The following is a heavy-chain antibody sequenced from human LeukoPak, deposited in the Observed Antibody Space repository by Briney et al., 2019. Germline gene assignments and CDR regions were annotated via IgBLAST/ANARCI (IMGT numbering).Heavy chain of an antibody. Sequence: SETLSLTCAVSDVSISSTNWWTWVRQPPGRGLEWIGEIHHRGTANYNPSLRSRVTISVDTSKNQFSLKLSSVTAADTAVYYCARVGSSGWYSRYYYYYMDVWGKGTTVTVSS. J-gene: IGHJ6*03. CDR3: ARVGSSGWYSRYYYYYMDV. V-gene: IGHV4/OR15-8*01. D-gene: IGHD6-19*01. CDR2: IHHRGTA. CDR1: DVSISSTNW.